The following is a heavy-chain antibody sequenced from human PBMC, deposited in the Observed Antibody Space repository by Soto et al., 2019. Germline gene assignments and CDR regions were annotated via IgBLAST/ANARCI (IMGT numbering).Heavy chain of an antibody. Sequence: GAVRLFCAASGFTFRDQHKSWIRQAPGKGLERVSNISRRGDTIYHAHPVKGAFTISADNAENSLYLQMNSLRAEDTAVYYCARKYSAAMVNWFDPWGQGTLVTVSS. CDR3: ARKYSAAMVNWFDP. CDR2: ISRRGDTI. V-gene: IGHV3-11*01. D-gene: IGHD5-18*01. CDR1: GFTFRDQH. J-gene: IGHJ5*02.